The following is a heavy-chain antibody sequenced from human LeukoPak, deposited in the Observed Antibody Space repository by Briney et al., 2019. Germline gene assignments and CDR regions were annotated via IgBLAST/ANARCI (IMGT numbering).Heavy chain of an antibody. CDR3: ARDRSPCSSTSCYRYFDY. CDR2: ISGRGDST. D-gene: IGHD2-2*01. Sequence: PGGSLRLSCAASGFTFSSYAVSWVRQAPGRGLEWVSTISGRGDSTQYADSVKGRFTISRDNSENTLYLQMNSLRAEDTAVYYCARDRSPCSSTSCYRYFDYWGQGTLVTVSS. V-gene: IGHV3-23*01. J-gene: IGHJ4*02. CDR1: GFTFSSYA.